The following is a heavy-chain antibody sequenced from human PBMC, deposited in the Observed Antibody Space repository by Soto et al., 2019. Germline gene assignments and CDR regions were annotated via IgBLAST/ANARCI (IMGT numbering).Heavy chain of an antibody. V-gene: IGHV4-31*03. CDR1: GGSISSGGYY. CDR2: IYYSGST. Sequence: QVQLQESGPGLVKPSQTLSLTCTVSGGSISSGGYYWSWIRQHPGKGLEWIGYIYYSGSTYYNPSLKSRVTISVDTSKNQFSLKLSSMTAADTAVYYCARSHCSSTSCYSGPPNWFDPWGQGTLVTVSS. D-gene: IGHD2-2*01. CDR3: ARSHCSSTSCYSGPPNWFDP. J-gene: IGHJ5*02.